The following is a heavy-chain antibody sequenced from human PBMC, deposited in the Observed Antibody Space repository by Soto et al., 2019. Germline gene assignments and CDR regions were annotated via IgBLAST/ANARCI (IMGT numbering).Heavy chain of an antibody. J-gene: IGHJ5*02. Sequence: SETLSLTCTVSGASISSGDYYWSWIRQPPGKGLEWLGYIYYNGGTYYNPSLKTRLTMSVDTSENQFSLKLISVTAADTAVYYCATIVGATSGWFDPWGQGSLVTVSS. CDR3: ATIVGATSGWFDP. CDR2: IYYNGGT. D-gene: IGHD1-26*01. CDR1: GASISSGDYY. V-gene: IGHV4-30-4*01.